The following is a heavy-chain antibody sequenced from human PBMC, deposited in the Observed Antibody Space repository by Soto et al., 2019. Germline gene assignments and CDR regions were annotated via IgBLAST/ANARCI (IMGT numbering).Heavy chain of an antibody. J-gene: IGHJ4*02. Sequence: QVQLVQSGAEVKKPGSSVKVSCKASGGTFSSYTISWVRQAPGQGLEWMGRIIPILGIANYAQKFQGRVTITADKSTSTAYMELSSLRSEDTAVYYWARGPGQQLQFDYWGQGTLVTVSS. CDR1: GGTFSSYT. D-gene: IGHD6-13*01. V-gene: IGHV1-69*02. CDR2: IIPILGIA. CDR3: ARGPGQQLQFDY.